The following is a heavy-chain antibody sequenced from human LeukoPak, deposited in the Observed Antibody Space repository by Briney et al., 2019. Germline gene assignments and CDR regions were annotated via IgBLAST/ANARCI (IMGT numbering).Heavy chain of an antibody. D-gene: IGHD1-7*01. V-gene: IGHV3-23*01. J-gene: IGHJ4*02. CDR2: ISGSGGST. CDR3: AAVLGYNWNLAYDY. Sequence: PGGSLRLSCAASGFTLSSYAMSWVRQAPGKGLEWVSAISGSGGSTYYADSVKGRFTISRDNSKNTLYLQMNSLRAEDTAVYYCAAVLGYNWNLAYDYWGQGTLVTVSS. CDR1: GFTLSSYA.